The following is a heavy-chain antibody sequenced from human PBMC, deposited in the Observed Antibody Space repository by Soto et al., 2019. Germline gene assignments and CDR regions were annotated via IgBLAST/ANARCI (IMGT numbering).Heavy chain of an antibody. CDR2: ISGSGGST. V-gene: IGHV3-23*01. CDR1: GFTFSSYA. D-gene: IGHD2-15*01. J-gene: IGHJ4*02. Sequence: EVQLLESGGGLVQPGGSLRLSCAASGFTFSSYAMSWVRQAPGKGLEWVSAISGSGGSTYYADSVKGRFTISRDNSKNTLYLQMNSLRAEDTAVYYCAKEGDCSGGSCYSWSQKDFDYWGQGTLVTVSS. CDR3: AKEGDCSGGSCYSWSQKDFDY.